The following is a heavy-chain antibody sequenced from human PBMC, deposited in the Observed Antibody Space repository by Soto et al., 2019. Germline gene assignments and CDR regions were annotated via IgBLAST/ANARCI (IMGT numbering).Heavy chain of an antibody. V-gene: IGHV1-8*01. CDR2: MNPNSGNT. Sequence: ASVKVSCKASGYTFTSYDINWVRQATGQGLEWMGWMNPNSGNTGYAQKFQGRVTMTRNTSISTAYMELSSLRSEDTAVYYCAREEFPTTAVAGTAGGTFYYYYGMDVWGQGTTVTVS. D-gene: IGHD6-19*01. J-gene: IGHJ6*02. CDR3: AREEFPTTAVAGTAGGTFYYYYGMDV. CDR1: GYTFTSYD.